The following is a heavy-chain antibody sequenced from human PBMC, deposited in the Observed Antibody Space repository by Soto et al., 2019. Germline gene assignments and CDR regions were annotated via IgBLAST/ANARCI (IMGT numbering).Heavy chain of an antibody. CDR3: ARDTQESTWIQLWFNWFDP. V-gene: IGHV3-7*01. D-gene: IGHD5-18*01. Sequence: PGGSLRLSCAVSGFRFSNYYMAWVRQAPGKGLEWVANIKPDGSVKNYVASVKDRFTISRDNSKNTLYLQMNSLRAEDTAVYYCARDTQESTWIQLWFNWFDPWGQGTLVTVSS. J-gene: IGHJ5*02. CDR2: IKPDGSVK. CDR1: GFRFSNYY.